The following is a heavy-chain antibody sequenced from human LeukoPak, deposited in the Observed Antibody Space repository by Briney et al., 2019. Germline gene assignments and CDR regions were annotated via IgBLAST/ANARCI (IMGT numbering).Heavy chain of an antibody. Sequence: ASVKVSCKASGYTFTGYYMHWVRQAPGQGLEWMGWINPNSGGTNYAQKFQGWVTMTRDTSLSTAYMELTRLRSDDTAVYYCARFRREWDPPHYYFDSWGQGTLVTVSS. CDR1: GYTFTGYY. D-gene: IGHD1-26*01. CDR2: INPNSGGT. J-gene: IGHJ4*02. CDR3: ARFRREWDPPHYYFDS. V-gene: IGHV1-2*04.